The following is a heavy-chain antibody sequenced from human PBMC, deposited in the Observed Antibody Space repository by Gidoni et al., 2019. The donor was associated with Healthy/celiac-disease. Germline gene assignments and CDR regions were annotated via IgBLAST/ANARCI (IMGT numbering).Heavy chain of an antibody. J-gene: IGHJ4*02. CDR3: ARDSTAMGSW. Sequence: EVKLVESGGGWVKPGGSLRLSCAAYGFTDSSNYMSWVRQAPGKGLEWVSVIYSGCSTYYADSVKGRFTISRDNSKNTLYLQMNSLRAEDTAVYYCARDSTAMGSWWGQGTLVTVSS. CDR1: GFTDSSNY. V-gene: IGHV3-66*01. D-gene: IGHD5-18*01. CDR2: IYSGCST.